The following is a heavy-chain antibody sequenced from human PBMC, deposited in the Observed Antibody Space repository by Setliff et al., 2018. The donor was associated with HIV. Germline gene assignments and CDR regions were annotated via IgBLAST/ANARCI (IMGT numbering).Heavy chain of an antibody. CDR2: ISWDGSKT. CDR3: AKSTGSVLGTYYFDY. D-gene: IGHD3-16*01. Sequence: PGGSLRLSCEASGFTFDDYAMYWVRQPPGKGLEWVSLISWDGSKTYYADSVKGRFTISRDNTNNFLFLQMHSLRGEDTALYFCAKSTGSVLGTYYFDYWGQGTLVTV. CDR1: GFTFDDYA. J-gene: IGHJ4*02. V-gene: IGHV3-43D*04.